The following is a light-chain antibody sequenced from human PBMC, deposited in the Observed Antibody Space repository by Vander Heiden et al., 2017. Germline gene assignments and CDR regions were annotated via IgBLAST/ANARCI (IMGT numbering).Light chain of an antibody. J-gene: IGKJ1*01. CDR2: GAS. V-gene: IGKV3-15*01. CDR1: QSVSSD. Sequence: EIVMTQSPATLSVSPAERVTLSCRASQSVSSDLAWYQQKPGQAPRLLIYGASNRATGIPARFSGSGSGTEFTLTISSLQSEDFAVYYCQQYYNWPPWTFGQGTKVEIK. CDR3: QQYYNWPPWT.